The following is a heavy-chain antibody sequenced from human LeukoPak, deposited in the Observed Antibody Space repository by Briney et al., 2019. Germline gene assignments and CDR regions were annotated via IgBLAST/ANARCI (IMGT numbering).Heavy chain of an antibody. D-gene: IGHD5-12*01. CDR2: MWYDGSNE. J-gene: IGHJ4*02. V-gene: IGHV3-33*01. Sequence: PGGSLRLSCAASGFTFRSFGMHWVRQAPGKGLEWVAIMWYDGSNEYYADSVKGRFTISRDNSKNTLYLQMNSLRAEDTAVYYCARDRLASTYWGQGTLVTVSS. CDR1: GFTFRSFG. CDR3: ARDRLASTY.